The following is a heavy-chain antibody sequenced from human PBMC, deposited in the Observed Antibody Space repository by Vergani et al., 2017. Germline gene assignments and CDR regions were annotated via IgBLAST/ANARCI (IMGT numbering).Heavy chain of an antibody. J-gene: IGHJ5*02. CDR2: ISYDGSNK. D-gene: IGHD2-21*02. V-gene: IGHV3-30-3*01. CDR1: GFTFSSYA. Sequence: VQLLESGGGLVQPGRSLRLSCAASGFTFSSYAMHWVRQAPGKGLEWVAVISYDGSNKYYADSVKGRFTISRDNSKNTLYLQMNSLRAEDTAVYYCARDPSVTGRWFDPWGQGTLVTVSS. CDR3: ARDPSVTGRWFDP.